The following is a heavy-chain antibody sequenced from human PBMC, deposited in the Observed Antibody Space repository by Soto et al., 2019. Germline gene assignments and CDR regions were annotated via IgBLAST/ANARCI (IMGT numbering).Heavy chain of an antibody. CDR3: ARKILGSTTRTNYWYVDL. J-gene: IGHJ2*01. CDR2: ISGGGAA. CDR1: GFTFINYA. Sequence: EVQALESGGGLVQPGGSLRLSCAGSGFTFINYAMNWVRQAPGKGLEWVSSISGGGAAFFPHAVRGRFTTSGDNSKNPVTLQMNSLGVDDTALYYCARKILGSTTRTNYWYVDLWGRGTLVTVSS. D-gene: IGHD7-27*01. V-gene: IGHV3-23*01.